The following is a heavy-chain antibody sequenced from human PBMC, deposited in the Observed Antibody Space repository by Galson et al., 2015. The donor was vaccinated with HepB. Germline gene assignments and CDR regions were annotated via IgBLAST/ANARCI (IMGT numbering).Heavy chain of an antibody. Sequence: SVKVSCKASGGTFSSYAISWVRQAPGQGLEWMGGIIPIFGTANYAQKFQGRVTITADESTSTAYMELSSLRSEDTAVYYCARIGLGASSGYWYYFDYWGQGTLVTVSS. CDR1: GGTFSSYA. D-gene: IGHD3-22*01. CDR3: ARIGLGASSGYWYYFDY. V-gene: IGHV1-69*13. CDR2: IIPIFGTA. J-gene: IGHJ4*02.